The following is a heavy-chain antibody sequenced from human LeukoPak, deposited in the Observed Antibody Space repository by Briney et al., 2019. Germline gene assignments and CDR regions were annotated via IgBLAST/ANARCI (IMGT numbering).Heavy chain of an antibody. V-gene: IGHV4-34*01. J-gene: IGHJ4*02. CDR3: ANNDYSNYGSDY. D-gene: IGHD4-11*01. CDR2: INHSGST. CDR1: GGSFSGYY. Sequence: SETLSLTCAVYGGSFSGYYWRWLRQPPGKGREWIGEINHSGSTNYNPSLKSRVTISVDTSKNQFSLKLSSVPAADTAVYYYANNDYSNYGSDYWGQGTLVTVSS.